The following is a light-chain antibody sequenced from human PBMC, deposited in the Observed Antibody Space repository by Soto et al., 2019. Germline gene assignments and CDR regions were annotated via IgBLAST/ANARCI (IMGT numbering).Light chain of an antibody. CDR3: QQYGSSPNT. J-gene: IGKJ2*01. CDR2: GAS. CDR1: QSVSSIY. Sequence: EIVLTQSPGTLSLSPGERATLSCRASQSVSSIYLAWYQQKPGQAPRLLIYGASSRATGIPDRFSGSGAGTDFTLTISRLEPEEFAVYYCQQYGSSPNTLGQGTKLEIK. V-gene: IGKV3-20*01.